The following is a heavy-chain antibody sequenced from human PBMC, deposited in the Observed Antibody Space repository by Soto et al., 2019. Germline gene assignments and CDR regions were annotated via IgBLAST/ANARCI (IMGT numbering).Heavy chain of an antibody. Sequence: SETLSLTCTVSGGSISSYYWSWIRQPPGKGLEWIGYIYYSGSTNYNPSLKSRVTISVDTSKNQFSLKLSSVTAADTAVYYCARMPNGAFDIWGQGTMVTVSS. D-gene: IGHD2-2*01. CDR1: GGSISSYY. J-gene: IGHJ3*02. V-gene: IGHV4-59*01. CDR3: ARMPNGAFDI. CDR2: IYYSGST.